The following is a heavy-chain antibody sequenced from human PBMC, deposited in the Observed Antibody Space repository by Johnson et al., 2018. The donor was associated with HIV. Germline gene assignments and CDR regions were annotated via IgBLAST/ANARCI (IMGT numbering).Heavy chain of an antibody. CDR3: ATGTYDGLNAFDV. CDR2: IKSKADGGTT. Sequence: VKLVESGGGLVQPGGSLRLSCAASGFTFTNAWMSWVRQAPGKGLEWVGRIKSKADGGTTDYAAPVKGRFTISRDTAYLQVISLKTEDTAVYYCATGTYDGLNAFDVWGQGTMVTVSS. V-gene: IGHV3-15*01. CDR1: GFTFTNAW. D-gene: IGHD5-12*01. J-gene: IGHJ3*01.